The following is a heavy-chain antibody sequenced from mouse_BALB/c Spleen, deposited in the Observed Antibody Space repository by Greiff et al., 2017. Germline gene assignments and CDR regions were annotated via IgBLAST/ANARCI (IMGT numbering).Heavy chain of an antibody. CDR1: GYTFTSYT. J-gene: IGHJ3*01. CDR3: ARSGTATWTWFAY. Sequence: VQLQQSGAELARPGASVKMSCKASGYTFTSYTMHWVKQRPGQGLEWIGYINPSSGYTNYNQKFKDKATLTADKSSSTTYMQLSSLTSEDSAVYYCARSGTATWTWFAYWGQGTLVTVSA. V-gene: IGHV1-4*01. D-gene: IGHD1-2*01. CDR2: INPSSGYT.